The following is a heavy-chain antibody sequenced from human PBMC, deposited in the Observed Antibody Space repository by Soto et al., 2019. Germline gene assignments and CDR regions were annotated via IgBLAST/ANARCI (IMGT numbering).Heavy chain of an antibody. V-gene: IGHV1-46*02. CDR1: GYAFNIYY. J-gene: IGHJ5*02. CDR3: ARGGGCYSTSLTNCKADWFDP. D-gene: IGHD2-2*01. CDR2: IDPSGGST. Sequence: QVQLVQSGAEVKKPGASVKVSCKTSGYAFNIYYIHWVRQAPGQGLEWMGIIDPSGGSTSYAEKFRGRVTMTRDASTSTVYMELSSLRSDDTAVYYCARGGGCYSTSLTNCKADWFDPWGQGTLVTVSS.